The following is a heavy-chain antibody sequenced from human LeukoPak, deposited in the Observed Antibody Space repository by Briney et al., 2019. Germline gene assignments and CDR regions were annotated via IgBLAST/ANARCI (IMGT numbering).Heavy chain of an antibody. CDR3: ARSLMAYYDYGMDV. CDR2: KSYDGSNK. Sequence: GGSLRLSCAASGFTFSSYAMHWVRQAPGKGLEWVAVKSYDGSNKYYADSVKGRFTISRDNSKNTLYLQMNSLRAEDTAVYYCARSLMAYYDYGMDVWGQGTTVTVSS. CDR1: GFTFSSYA. D-gene: IGHD5-24*01. V-gene: IGHV3-30-3*01. J-gene: IGHJ6*02.